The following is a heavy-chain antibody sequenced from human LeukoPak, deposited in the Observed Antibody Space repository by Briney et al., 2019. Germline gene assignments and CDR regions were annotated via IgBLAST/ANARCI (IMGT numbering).Heavy chain of an antibody. J-gene: IGHJ4*02. CDR1: GFTFSRYW. CDR3: ARTPDYYDSSGYYTYYFDY. D-gene: IGHD3-22*01. Sequence: GGSLRLSCVASGFTFSRYWMSWVRQAPGKGLEWVANMKEDGSEKFYVDSVKGRFTISRDNAKNTLYLQMNSLRAEDTAVYFCARTPDYYDSSGYYTYYFDYWGQGTLVTVSS. CDR2: MKEDGSEK. V-gene: IGHV3-7*01.